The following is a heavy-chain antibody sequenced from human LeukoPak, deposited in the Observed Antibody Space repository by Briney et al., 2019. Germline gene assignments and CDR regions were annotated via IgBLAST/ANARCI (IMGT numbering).Heavy chain of an antibody. CDR3: ARVLSPYCGGDCYSVYFDY. CDR1: GYTFTGYY. CDR2: INSNSGGT. J-gene: IGHJ4*02. Sequence: ASVKVSCKASGYTFTGYYMHWVRQAPGQGLEWMGWINSNSGGTNYAQKFQGRVTMTRDTSVSTAYMELSSLRSEDTAVYYCARVLSPYCGGDCYSVYFDYWGQGTLVTVSS. V-gene: IGHV1-2*02. D-gene: IGHD2-21*02.